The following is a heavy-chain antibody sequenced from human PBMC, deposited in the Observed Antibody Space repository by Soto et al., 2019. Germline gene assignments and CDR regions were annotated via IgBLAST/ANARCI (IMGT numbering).Heavy chain of an antibody. CDR2: ISGSGGST. V-gene: IGHV3-23*01. CDR1: GFTFSSYA. J-gene: IGHJ6*02. D-gene: IGHD2-15*01. CDR3: AKYIGYCSVGSCYFGYYYGMDV. Sequence: PGGSLRLSCAASGFTFSSYAMSWVRQAPGKGLEWVSAISGSGGSTYYADSVKGRFTISRDNSKNTLYLQMNSLRAEDTAVYYCAKYIGYCSVGSCYFGYYYGMDVWAQGTTVTGSS.